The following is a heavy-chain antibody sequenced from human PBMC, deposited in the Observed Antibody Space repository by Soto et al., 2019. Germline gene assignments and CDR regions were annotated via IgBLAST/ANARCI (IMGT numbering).Heavy chain of an antibody. CDR3: AIEYSSSPPCYPISF. CDR2: IITIFGTA. Sequence: QVQLVQSGAEVKKPGSSVKVSCKASGGTFSSYSISWVRQAPGQGLEWMGGIITIFGTANYSQKFQGRVTLTADESTSKAYMELSILRSEETAVYYCAIEYSSSPPCYPISFWGQGTLVTVSS. V-gene: IGHV1-69*01. CDR1: GGTFSSYS. D-gene: IGHD6-6*01. J-gene: IGHJ4*02.